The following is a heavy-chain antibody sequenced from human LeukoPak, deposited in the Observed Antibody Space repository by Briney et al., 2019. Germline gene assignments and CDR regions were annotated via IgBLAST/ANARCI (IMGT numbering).Heavy chain of an antibody. CDR2: INAVDTNT. CDR3: AKQFLDGH. Sequence: PGGSLRLSCAASGFIFSNYAMTWVRQAPGKGLEYVSTINAVDTNTYYADSVKGRFTVSRDNSKNTLYLQLNSLRADDTAVYYCAKQFLDGHWRQGTLVIVSS. D-gene: IGHD5-24*01. J-gene: IGHJ4*02. V-gene: IGHV3-23*01. CDR1: GFIFSNYA.